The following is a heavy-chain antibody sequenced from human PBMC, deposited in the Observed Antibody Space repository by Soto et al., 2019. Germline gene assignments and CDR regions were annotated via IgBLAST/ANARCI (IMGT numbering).Heavy chain of an antibody. Sequence: GGSLRVSCAASGFTFSSYAMHWVRQAPGTGLEWVAVISYDGTNKYYADSVKGRFTLSRDNSKNTLYLQMNSLRAEDTAVYYCARVLTTVAFGDFYYGVDVWGQGTTVTVS. CDR2: ISYDGTNK. J-gene: IGHJ6*02. D-gene: IGHD3-10*01. CDR1: GFTFSSYA. CDR3: ARVLTTVAFGDFYYGVDV. V-gene: IGHV3-30-3*01.